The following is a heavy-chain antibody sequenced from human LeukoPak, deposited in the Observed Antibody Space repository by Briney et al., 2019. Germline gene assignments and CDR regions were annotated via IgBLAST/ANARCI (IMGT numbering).Heavy chain of an antibody. J-gene: IGHJ6*03. D-gene: IGHD3-3*01. Sequence: SGTLSLTCAVYGGSFSGYYWSWIRQPPGKGLEWIGEINHSGSTNYNPSLKSRVTISVDTSKNQFSLKLTSVTAADTAVYYCARDITIFGVVGPVYYYYMDVWGKGTTVTVSS. CDR3: ARDITIFGVVGPVYYYYMDV. CDR2: INHSGST. V-gene: IGHV4-34*01. CDR1: GGSFSGYY.